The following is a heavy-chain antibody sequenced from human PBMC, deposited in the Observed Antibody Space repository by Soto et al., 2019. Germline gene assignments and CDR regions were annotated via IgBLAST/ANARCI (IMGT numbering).Heavy chain of an antibody. CDR2: IYYSGST. V-gene: IGHV4-39*01. D-gene: IGHD6-6*01. CDR1: GGSISSSSYY. Sequence: QLQLHESGPGLVKPSETLSLTCTVSGGSISSSSYYWGWIRQPPGKGLEWIGSIYYSGSTYYNPSLKSRVTISVDTSKNQFSLKLSSVTAADTAVYYCAVEYSSSSGYFDYWGQGTLVTVSS. J-gene: IGHJ4*02. CDR3: AVEYSSSSGYFDY.